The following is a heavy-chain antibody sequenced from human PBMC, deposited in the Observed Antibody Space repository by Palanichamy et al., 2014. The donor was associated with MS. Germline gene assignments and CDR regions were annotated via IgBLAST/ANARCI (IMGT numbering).Heavy chain of an antibody. CDR2: ISWSSGSV. Sequence: EVQLVESGGGLVQPGRSLRLSCAASGFSFDDYAMHWVRQAPGKGLEWVSGISWSSGSVGYADSVKGRFTISRDNAKNSLYLQMNSLRAEDTALYYCARRSGYYQFDYWGQGTLVTVSS. CDR1: GFSFDDYA. CDR3: ARRSGYYQFDY. J-gene: IGHJ4*02. V-gene: IGHV3-9*01. D-gene: IGHD5-12*01.